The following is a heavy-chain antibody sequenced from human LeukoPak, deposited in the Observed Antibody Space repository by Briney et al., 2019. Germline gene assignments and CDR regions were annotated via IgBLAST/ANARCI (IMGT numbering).Heavy chain of an antibody. V-gene: IGHV1-46*01. CDR1: GYTFTSYY. D-gene: IGHD4-17*01. Sequence: ASVKVSCKASGYTFTSYYMHWVRQAPGQGLEWMGIINPSGGSTCYAQKFQGRVTMTRDTSTSTVYMELSSLRSEDTAVYYCARVDQLATVPDYWGQGTLVTVSS. CDR3: ARVDQLATVPDY. J-gene: IGHJ4*02. CDR2: INPSGGST.